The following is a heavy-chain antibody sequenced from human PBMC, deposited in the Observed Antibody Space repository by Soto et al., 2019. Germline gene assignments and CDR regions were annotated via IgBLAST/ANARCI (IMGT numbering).Heavy chain of an antibody. D-gene: IGHD3-22*01. J-gene: IGHJ4*02. CDR1: GFTFSSYA. V-gene: IGHV3-30-3*01. CDR3: ARDYPTYYYDSSGLDY. CDR2: ISYDGSNK. Sequence: GGFLRLSCAASGFTFSSYAMHWVRQAPGKGLEWVAVISYDGSNKYYADSVKGRFTISRDNSKNTLYLQMNSLRAEDTAVYYCARDYPTYYYDSSGLDYWGQGTLVTVSS.